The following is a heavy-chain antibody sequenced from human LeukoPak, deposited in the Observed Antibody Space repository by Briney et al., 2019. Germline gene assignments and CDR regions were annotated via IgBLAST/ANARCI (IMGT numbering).Heavy chain of an antibody. CDR2: ISDSGTT. CDR1: GDSVTSGGYF. J-gene: IGHJ3*02. Sequence: PSQTLSLTCTVSGDSVTSGGYFWTWLPQHPGQGLDWIGYISDSGTTSYNPSLKCRVSISVATSNNQFSLRLSSVTAADTAVYYCARDAGRGSSYYPSAFDMWGQGTMVTVTS. CDR3: ARDAGRGSSYYPSAFDM. D-gene: IGHD6-13*01. V-gene: IGHV4-31*03.